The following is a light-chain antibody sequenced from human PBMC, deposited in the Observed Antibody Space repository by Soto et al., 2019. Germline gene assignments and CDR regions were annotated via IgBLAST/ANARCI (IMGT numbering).Light chain of an antibody. Sequence: QSVLTQPPSVSGAPGQRVTISCTGSSSNIGAGYDVHWYQQLPGTAPKLLIYGNSNRPSGVPDRFSGSKSGTSASLAITGLPAEDAADYYYYSYDSSLSGVVFGGGTKLTVL. CDR1: SSNIGAGYD. CDR3: YSYDSSLSGVV. V-gene: IGLV1-40*01. J-gene: IGLJ2*01. CDR2: GNS.